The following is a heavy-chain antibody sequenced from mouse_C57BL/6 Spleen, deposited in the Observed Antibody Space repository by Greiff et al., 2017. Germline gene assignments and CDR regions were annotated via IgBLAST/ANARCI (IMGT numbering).Heavy chain of an antibody. J-gene: IGHJ4*01. CDR3: ARLDYDDAMDY. CDR1: GYTFTSYG. Sequence: VKLVESGAELARPGASVKLSCKASGYTFTSYGISWVKQRTGQGLEWIGEIYPRSGNTYYNEKFKGKATLTADKSSSTAYMELRSLTSEDSAVYFCARLDYDDAMDYWGQGTSVTVSS. CDR2: IYPRSGNT. V-gene: IGHV1-81*01. D-gene: IGHD2-4*01.